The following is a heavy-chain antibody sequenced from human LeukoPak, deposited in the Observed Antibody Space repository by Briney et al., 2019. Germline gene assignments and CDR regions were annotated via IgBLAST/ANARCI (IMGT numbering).Heavy chain of an antibody. CDR2: INPNSGGT. CDR1: GYTFTGYY. D-gene: IGHD1-26*01. Sequence: ASVKVSCKASGYTFTGYYMHWVRQAPGQGLEWMGWINPNSGGTNYAQKFQGRVTMTRDTSISTAYMELSRLRSDDTAVCYCARVGSRIVGATKILDYWGQGTLVTVSS. V-gene: IGHV1-2*02. J-gene: IGHJ4*02. CDR3: ARVGSRIVGATKILDY.